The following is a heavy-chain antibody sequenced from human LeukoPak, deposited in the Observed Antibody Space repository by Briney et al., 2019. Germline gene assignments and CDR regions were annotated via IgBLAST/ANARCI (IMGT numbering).Heavy chain of an antibody. CDR2: ISSSGSTI. CDR1: GGSFSGYY. V-gene: IGHV3-11*01. J-gene: IGHJ3*02. Sequence: LSLTCAVYGGSFSGYYWSWIRQAPGKGLEWVSYISSSGSTIYYADSVKGRFTISRDNAKNSLYLQMNSLRAEDTAVYYCARDRRPGYSSGRPPSAFDIWGQGTMVTVSS. CDR3: ARDRRPGYSSGRPPSAFDI. D-gene: IGHD6-19*01.